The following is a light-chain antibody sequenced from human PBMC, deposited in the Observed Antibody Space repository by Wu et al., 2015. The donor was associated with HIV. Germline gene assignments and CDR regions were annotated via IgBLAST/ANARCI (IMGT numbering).Light chain of an antibody. CDR2: DAS. CDR3: QQYGSSPWT. V-gene: IGKV3-20*01. CDR1: QSIGTY. J-gene: IGKJ1*01. Sequence: EIVLTQSPATLSLSPGERATLSCRASQSIGTYLSWYQHKPGQAPRLLIYDASKRATGIPARFSGSGSGTDYTLTINRLEPEDFAVFYCQQYGSSPWTFGQGTKVEFK.